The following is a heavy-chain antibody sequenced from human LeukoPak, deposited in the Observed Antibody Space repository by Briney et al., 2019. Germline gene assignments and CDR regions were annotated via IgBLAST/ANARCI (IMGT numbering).Heavy chain of an antibody. V-gene: IGHV3-21*01. D-gene: IGHD1-26*01. Sequence: PGGSLRLSCATSGFTFSSYSMNLVRPAPGEGLGWVSSISSSSSYIYYADSVKGRFTISRDNAKNSLYLQMNSLRAEDTAVYYCAREYVGPWYFDYWGQGTLVTVSS. CDR1: GFTFSSYS. J-gene: IGHJ4*02. CDR3: AREYVGPWYFDY. CDR2: ISSSSSYI.